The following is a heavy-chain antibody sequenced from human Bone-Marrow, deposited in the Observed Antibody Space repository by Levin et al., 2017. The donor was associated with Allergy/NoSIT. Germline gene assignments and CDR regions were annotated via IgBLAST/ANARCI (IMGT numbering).Heavy chain of an antibody. J-gene: IGHJ1*01. D-gene: IGHD6-13*01. CDR2: INQDGSET. V-gene: IGHV3-7*01. CDR3: TRVIASSTWYPEYFQQ. Sequence: GESLKISCAASGFTFSNYWMSWVRQAPGGGLEWVANINQDGSETYYVDSVKGRFTISRDNARNTLFLQLNRLRAEDTAVYYCTRVIASSTWYPEYFQQWGQGTQVIVSS. CDR1: GFTFSNYW.